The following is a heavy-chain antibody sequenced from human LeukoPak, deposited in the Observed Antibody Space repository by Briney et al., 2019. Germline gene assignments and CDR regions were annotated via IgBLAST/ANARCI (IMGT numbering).Heavy chain of an antibody. D-gene: IGHD3-9*01. Sequence: ASVKVSCKASGGTFSSYAISWVRQAPGQGLEWMGGIIPIFGTANYAQKFQGRVTITADDSTSTAYMELSSLRSEDTAVYYCARGRTYYDILTGYYEGNWFDPWGQGTLVTVSS. CDR1: GGTFSSYA. CDR3: ARGRTYYDILTGYYEGNWFDP. CDR2: IIPIFGTA. V-gene: IGHV1-69*13. J-gene: IGHJ5*02.